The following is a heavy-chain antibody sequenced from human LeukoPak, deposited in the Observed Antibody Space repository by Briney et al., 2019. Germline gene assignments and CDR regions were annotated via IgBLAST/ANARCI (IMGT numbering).Heavy chain of an antibody. D-gene: IGHD6-19*01. V-gene: IGHV6-1*01. J-gene: IGHJ4*02. Sequence: SQTLSLTSAVSGDSVSSKNGAWNWIRQYPSRGIEWLGRKYYRLKWYNDYAESMEGRMTISQATSKNQYSLHLNSVTPVDTAVYYGARDLGTTGCHTFDYWGQGALVTVSS. CDR1: GDSVSSKNGA. CDR2: KYYRLKWYN. CDR3: ARDLGTTGCHTFDY.